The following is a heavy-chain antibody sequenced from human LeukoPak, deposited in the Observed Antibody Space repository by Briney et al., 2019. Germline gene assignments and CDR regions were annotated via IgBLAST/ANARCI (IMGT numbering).Heavy chain of an antibody. CDR1: GYTFTGYY. Sequence: GSSVKVSCKASGYTFTGYYMHWVRQAPGQGLEWMGWINPNSGGTNYAQKFQGWVTMTRDTSISTAYMELSRLRSDDTAVYYCARDNDWGTHNYYYYYMDVWGKGTTVTVSS. V-gene: IGHV1-2*04. CDR3: ARDNDWGTHNYYYYYMDV. CDR2: INPNSGGT. D-gene: IGHD7-27*01. J-gene: IGHJ6*03.